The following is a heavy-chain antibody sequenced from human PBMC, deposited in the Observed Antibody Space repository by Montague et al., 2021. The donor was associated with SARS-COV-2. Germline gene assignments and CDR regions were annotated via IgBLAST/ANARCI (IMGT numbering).Heavy chain of an antibody. CDR3: AIPMVRGFSRAFDI. D-gene: IGHD3-10*01. J-gene: IGHJ3*02. Sequence: SETLSLTCAVYGGSFSGYYWSWIRQPPGKGLEWIGEINHSGSTNXNPSLQSRVTISVDTSKNQFSLKLSSVTAADTAVYYCAIPMVRGFSRAFDIWGQGTMVTVSS. V-gene: IGHV4-34*01. CDR1: GGSFSGYY. CDR2: INHSGST.